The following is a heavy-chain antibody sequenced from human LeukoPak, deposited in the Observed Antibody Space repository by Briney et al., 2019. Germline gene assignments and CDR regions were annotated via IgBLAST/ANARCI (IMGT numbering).Heavy chain of an antibody. D-gene: IGHD3-16*01. CDR2: ISGSGGST. J-gene: IGHJ6*03. V-gene: IGHV3-23*01. CDR1: GFTFSSYA. CDR3: AKAPRFGDHAAEYFYYYMDV. Sequence: GGSLRLSCAASGFTFSSYAMSWVRQAPGKGLEWVSAISGSGGSTYYADSVKGRFTISRDNSKNTLYVQMNSLRVDDTAVYYCAKAPRFGDHAAEYFYYYMDVWGKGTTVTVSS.